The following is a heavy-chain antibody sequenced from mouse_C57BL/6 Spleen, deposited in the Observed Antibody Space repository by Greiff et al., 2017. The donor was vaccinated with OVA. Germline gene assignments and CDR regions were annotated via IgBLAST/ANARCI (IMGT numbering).Heavy chain of an antibody. CDR1: GFTFSDYG. CDR2: ISSGSSTI. D-gene: IGHD2-5*01. Sequence: EVMLVESGGGLVKPGGSLKLSCAASGFTFSDYGMHWVRQAPEKGLEWVAYISSGSSTIYYADTVKGRFTISRDNAKNTLFLQMTSLRSEDTAMYYCARVYYSNYWYFDVWGTGTTVTVSS. V-gene: IGHV5-17*01. CDR3: ARVYYSNYWYFDV. J-gene: IGHJ1*03.